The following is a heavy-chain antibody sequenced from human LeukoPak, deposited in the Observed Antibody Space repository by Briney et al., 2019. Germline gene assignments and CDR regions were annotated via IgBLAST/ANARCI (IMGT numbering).Heavy chain of an antibody. D-gene: IGHD6-13*01. J-gene: IGHJ4*02. CDR2: ISFTGST. V-gene: IGHV4-59*11. Sequence: SETLSLTCTVSGASISSHYWSWIRQPPGKGLEWIGLISFTGSTNYNPSLKSRVTTSVDTSKNQFSLKVSSVTAADTAVYYRAKGGESSLPLDYWGQGILVTVSS. CDR1: GASISSHY. CDR3: AKGGESSLPLDY.